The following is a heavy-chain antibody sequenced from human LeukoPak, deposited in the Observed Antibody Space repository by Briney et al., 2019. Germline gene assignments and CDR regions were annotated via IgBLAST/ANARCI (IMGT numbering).Heavy chain of an antibody. Sequence: SETLSLTCTVSGDSISGYYWSWIRQPPGKGLEWIGLIYHRGNTNYNPSLKSRVTISVDPSKNQFSLKVSSVTAADTAVYYCVTSPWTAMAMDDYWGQGTLVTVSS. D-gene: IGHD5-18*01. CDR3: VTSPWTAMAMDDY. CDR1: GDSISGYY. CDR2: IYHRGNT. J-gene: IGHJ4*02. V-gene: IGHV4-59*08.